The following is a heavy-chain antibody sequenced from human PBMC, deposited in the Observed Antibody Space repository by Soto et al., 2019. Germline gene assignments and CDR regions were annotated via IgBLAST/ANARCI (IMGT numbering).Heavy chain of an antibody. D-gene: IGHD4-17*01. CDR3: ARRGDYAWYFDL. CDR2: IYDSGST. CDR1: GGSISTTNYY. V-gene: IGHV4-39*01. J-gene: IGHJ2*01. Sequence: QLQLQESGPGLVKPSETLSLTCTISGGSISTTNYYWGWIRQPPGKGLEWIGTIYDSGSTYYNPSLKSRVTIYVDTSKHHFSRKLSSVPAADTAVYYCARRGDYAWYFDLWGRGTLVTVSS.